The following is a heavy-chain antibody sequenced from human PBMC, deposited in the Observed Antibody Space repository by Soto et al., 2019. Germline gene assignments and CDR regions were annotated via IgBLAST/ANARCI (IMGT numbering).Heavy chain of an antibody. D-gene: IGHD5-18*01. CDR2: VSWTNISF. CDR3: AKDRNTAMVTGDFDY. J-gene: IGHJ4*02. CDR1: GFTFGDYA. Sequence: GGSLRLSCAASGFTFGDYAMHWARQVTGRGLEWASGVSWTNISFGYADSVKGRFTISRDNARNSLYLQMNSLRREDTAFYYCAKDRNTAMVTGDFDYWGQGILVTVSS. V-gene: IGHV3-9*01.